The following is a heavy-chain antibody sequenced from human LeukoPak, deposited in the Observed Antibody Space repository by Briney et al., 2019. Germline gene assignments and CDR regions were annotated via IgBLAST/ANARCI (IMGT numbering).Heavy chain of an antibody. CDR2: INHSGST. Sequence: PSETLSLTCAAYGGSFSGYYWSWIRQPPGKGLEWIGEINHSGSTNYNPSLKSRVTISVDTSKNRFSLKLSSVTAADTAVYYCARSRQDPIVVVVAATRWFDPWGQGTLVTVSS. V-gene: IGHV4-34*01. CDR1: GGSFSGYY. J-gene: IGHJ5*02. CDR3: ARSRQDPIVVVVAATRWFDP. D-gene: IGHD2-15*01.